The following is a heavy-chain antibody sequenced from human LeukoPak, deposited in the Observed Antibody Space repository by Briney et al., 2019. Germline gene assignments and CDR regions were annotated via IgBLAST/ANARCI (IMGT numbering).Heavy chain of an antibody. CDR1: GGTFSSYA. J-gene: IGHJ4*02. CDR2: IIPILGIA. Sequence: GASVKVSCKASGGTFSSYAISWVRQAPGQGLEWMRRIIPILGIANYAQKFQGRVTITAAKSTSTAYMELSSLRSEDTAVYYCASYYDSSGYRTRPLDYWGQGTLVTVSS. D-gene: IGHD3-22*01. CDR3: ASYYDSSGYRTRPLDY. V-gene: IGHV1-69*04.